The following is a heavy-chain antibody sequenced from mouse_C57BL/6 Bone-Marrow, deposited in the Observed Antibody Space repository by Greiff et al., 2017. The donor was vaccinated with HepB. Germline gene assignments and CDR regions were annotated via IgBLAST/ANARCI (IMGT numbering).Heavy chain of an antibody. D-gene: IGHD1-1*01. CDR2: INPSSGYT. J-gene: IGHJ4*01. Sequence: QVQLKESGAELAKPGASVKLSCKASGYTFTSYWMHWVKQRPGQGLEWIGYINPSSGYTKYNQKFKDKATLTADKSSSTAYMQLSSLTYEDSAVYYCARDYYGMDYAMDYWGQGTSVTVSS. CDR3: ARDYYGMDYAMDY. CDR1: GYTFTSYW. V-gene: IGHV1-7*01.